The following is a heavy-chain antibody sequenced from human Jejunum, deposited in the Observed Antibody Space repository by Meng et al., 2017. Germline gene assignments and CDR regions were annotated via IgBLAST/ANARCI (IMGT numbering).Heavy chain of an antibody. J-gene: IGHJ4*02. V-gene: IGHV4-39*01. Sequence: QVQLQESGPGLVKPSETLSLTCTVSGGSISSRSYYWGWIRQPPGKGLVWIASVFYSGTTHYNPSLQSRVTISIDTSKNQFSMRLTSVTATDTSVYYCARLANSSPDYWGRGTLVTVSS. CDR2: VFYSGTT. CDR1: GGSISSRSYY. D-gene: IGHD6-13*01. CDR3: ARLANSSPDY.